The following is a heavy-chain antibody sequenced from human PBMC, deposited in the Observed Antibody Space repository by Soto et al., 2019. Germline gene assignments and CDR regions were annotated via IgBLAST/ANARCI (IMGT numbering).Heavy chain of an antibody. Sequence: ASVKVSGKASGYTFTSYDINWVRQATGQGLEWMGWMNPNSGNTGYAQKFQGRVTMTRNTSISTAYMELSSLRSEDTAVYYCARGQDIVVVVAASYGMDVWGQGTTVTVSS. V-gene: IGHV1-8*01. CDR2: MNPNSGNT. CDR1: GYTFTSYD. J-gene: IGHJ6*02. D-gene: IGHD2-15*01. CDR3: ARGQDIVVVVAASYGMDV.